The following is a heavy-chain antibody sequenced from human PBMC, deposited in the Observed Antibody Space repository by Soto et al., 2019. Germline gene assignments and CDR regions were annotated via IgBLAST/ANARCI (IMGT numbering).Heavy chain of an antibody. J-gene: IGHJ6*02. CDR3: ARGNTAMVPPYYYYGMDV. Sequence: GASVKVSCKASGGTFSSYAISWVRQAPGQGLEWMGGIIPIFGTANYAQKFQGRVTITADESTSTAYMELSSLRSEDTAVYYCARGNTAMVPPYYYYGMDVWGQGTTVTVSS. CDR2: IIPIFGTA. CDR1: GGTFSSYA. D-gene: IGHD5-18*01. V-gene: IGHV1-69*13.